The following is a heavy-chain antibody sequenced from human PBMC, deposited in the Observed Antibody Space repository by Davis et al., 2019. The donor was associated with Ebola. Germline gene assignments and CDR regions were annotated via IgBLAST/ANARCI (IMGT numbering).Heavy chain of an antibody. Sequence: GGSLRLSCAASGFTFSSYGMHWVRQAPGKGLEWVAFIRYDGSNKYYADSVKGRFTISRDNSKNTLYLQMNSLRAEDTAVYYCAKSDWNDALLYGMDVWGQGTTVTVSS. D-gene: IGHD1-1*01. V-gene: IGHV3-30*02. CDR2: IRYDGSNK. CDR1: GFTFSSYG. CDR3: AKSDWNDALLYGMDV. J-gene: IGHJ6*02.